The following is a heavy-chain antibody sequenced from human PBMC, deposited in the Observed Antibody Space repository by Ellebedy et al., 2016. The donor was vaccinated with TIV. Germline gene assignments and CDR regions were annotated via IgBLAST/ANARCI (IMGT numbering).Heavy chain of an antibody. CDR3: AREGSKSWTFDS. V-gene: IGHV1-69*13. CDR1: GGTFSTYA. CDR2: IIPIFGTR. Sequence: AASVKVSCKASGGTFSTYAINWVRQAPGQGLDWMGSIIPIFGTREIPQRFQGRVTFSADGSTTTVFMELSGLRGDDTAVYYCAREGSKSWTFDSWGQGTLVTVSS. J-gene: IGHJ4*02. D-gene: IGHD3/OR15-3a*01.